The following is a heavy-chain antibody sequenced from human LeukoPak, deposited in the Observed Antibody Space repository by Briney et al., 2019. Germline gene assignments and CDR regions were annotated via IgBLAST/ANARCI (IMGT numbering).Heavy chain of an antibody. Sequence: GGSLRLSCAASGFTFSIYGMHWVRQAPGKGLEWVAVISFDGSNKYYADSLKGRFAFSRDNSKNTLYRQMDRLSAEDTAVYYCEKDGHYYGSGSYPAWGYHYYYYMDVWGKGTTVTVSS. CDR3: EKDGHYYGSGSYPAWGYHYYYYMDV. J-gene: IGHJ6*03. D-gene: IGHD3-10*01. CDR1: GFTFSIYG. CDR2: ISFDGSNK. V-gene: IGHV3-30*18.